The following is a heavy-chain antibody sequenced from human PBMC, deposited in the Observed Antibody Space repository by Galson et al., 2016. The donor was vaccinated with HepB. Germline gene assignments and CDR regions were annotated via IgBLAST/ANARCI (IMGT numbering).Heavy chain of an antibody. J-gene: IGHJ3*02. CDR1: GGSISGYY. Sequence: SETLSLTCTVSGGSISGYYWSWIRQPPGKGLEWIGFIYYSGSTNYSPSLKSRVTISVDTSKNQFSLNLSSVTAADTAVYYCARDIRSGRYFRGRAFDIWGQGTMVTVSS. CDR2: IYYSGST. CDR3: ARDIRSGRYFRGRAFDI. D-gene: IGHD1-26*01. V-gene: IGHV4-59*01.